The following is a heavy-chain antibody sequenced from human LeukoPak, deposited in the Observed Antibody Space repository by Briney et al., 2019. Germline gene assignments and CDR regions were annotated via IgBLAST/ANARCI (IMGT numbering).Heavy chain of an antibody. CDR2: IRYDGSNK. CDR1: GFTFGSYG. D-gene: IGHD6-13*01. J-gene: IGHJ4*02. CDR3: AKDQGDSSSWV. Sequence: PGGSRRLSCAASGFTFGSYGMHGVRQAPGKGRGGVPFIRYDGSNKYYADSGKGRFTISRDNSKNTLYLQMNSLRAEDTAVYYCAKDQGDSSSWVWGQGTLVTVSS. V-gene: IGHV3-30*02.